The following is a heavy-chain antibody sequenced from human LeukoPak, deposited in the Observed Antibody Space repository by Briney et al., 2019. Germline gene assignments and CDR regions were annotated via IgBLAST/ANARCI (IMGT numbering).Heavy chain of an antibody. CDR1: GFTFSTYA. Sequence: GGSLRLSCAASGFTFSTYAMTWVRQAPGKGPEWVSIITGNGATTYYADSVKGRFTISRDNSKNTLYLQMSSPRADDTAVYYCAKSIYGLHDAFDVWGQGTMVTVSS. CDR3: AKSIYGLHDAFDV. V-gene: IGHV3-23*01. J-gene: IGHJ3*01. D-gene: IGHD2/OR15-2a*01. CDR2: ITGNGATT.